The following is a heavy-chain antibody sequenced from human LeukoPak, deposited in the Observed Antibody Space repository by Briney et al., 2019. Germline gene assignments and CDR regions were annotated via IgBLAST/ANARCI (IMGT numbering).Heavy chain of an antibody. V-gene: IGHV1-2*02. CDR2: INLNSGGT. D-gene: IGHD6-13*01. J-gene: IGHJ3*02. CDR1: GFPFTRYY. CDR3: VTSTGYSSSWGAFDI. Sequence: ASVKVSCKASGFPFTRYYLHWVRQAPGQGLEWRGWINLNSGGTNYAQRFRGSVTLTRDTSISTAYMDLSSLRSDDTAVYYCVTSTGYSSSWGAFDIWGQGTMVTVSS.